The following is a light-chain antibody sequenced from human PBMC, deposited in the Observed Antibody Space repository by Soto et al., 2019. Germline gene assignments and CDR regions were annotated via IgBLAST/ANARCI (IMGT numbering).Light chain of an antibody. CDR3: QQLNSYPT. J-gene: IGKJ5*01. V-gene: IGKV1-5*01. Sequence: IQMTQSPSTLSPSKGNRVTISVRASQSVSIWLAWYQQKPGKAPKLLIYDASSLESGVPPRFSGSGSGTDFTLTISSLQPEDFATYYCQQLNSYPTFGQGTRLEIK. CDR1: QSVSIW. CDR2: DAS.